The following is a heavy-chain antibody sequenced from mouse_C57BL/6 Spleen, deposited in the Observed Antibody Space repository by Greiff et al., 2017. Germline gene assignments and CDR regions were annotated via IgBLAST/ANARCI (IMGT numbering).Heavy chain of an antibody. V-gene: IGHV1-54*01. CDR1: GYAFTNYL. D-gene: IGHD1-1*01. J-gene: IGHJ4*01. Sequence: VKLQESGAELVRPGTSVKVSCKASGYAFTNYLIEWVKQRPGQGLEWIGVINPGSGGTNYNEKFKGKATLTADKSSSTAYMQLSSLTSEDSAVYFCARTTVVDDAMDYWGQGTSVTVSS. CDR2: INPGSGGT. CDR3: ARTTVVDDAMDY.